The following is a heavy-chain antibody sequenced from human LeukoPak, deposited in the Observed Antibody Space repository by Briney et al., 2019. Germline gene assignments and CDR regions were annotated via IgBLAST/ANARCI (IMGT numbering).Heavy chain of an antibody. V-gene: IGHV3-23*01. CDR2: IGGSGGST. Sequence: GGSLRLSCAASGFTFSSYAMSWVRQAPGKGLEWVSAIGGSGGSTYYADSVKGRFTISRDNSKNTLHLQMNSLRAEDTAVYYCAKDAKPYYYDSSGYYYAGAFDIWGQGTMVTVSS. D-gene: IGHD3-22*01. J-gene: IGHJ3*02. CDR1: GFTFSSYA. CDR3: AKDAKPYYYDSSGYYYAGAFDI.